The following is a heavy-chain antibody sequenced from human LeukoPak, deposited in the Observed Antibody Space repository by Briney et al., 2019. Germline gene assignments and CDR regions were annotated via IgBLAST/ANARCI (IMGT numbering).Heavy chain of an antibody. CDR1: GFIFRSYW. V-gene: IGHV3-7*03. CDR2: INQGGSEK. D-gene: IGHD2-2*01. Sequence: GGSLRLSCAASGFIFRSYWMSWVRQGPGEGPEWVANINQGGSEKYYVDSVKGRFTISRDNAKNSLDLQMNSLRVEDTAIYYCARLAVPPGNRGWYYEQWGQGTLVTVSS. CDR3: ARLAVPPGNRGWYYEQ. J-gene: IGHJ4*02.